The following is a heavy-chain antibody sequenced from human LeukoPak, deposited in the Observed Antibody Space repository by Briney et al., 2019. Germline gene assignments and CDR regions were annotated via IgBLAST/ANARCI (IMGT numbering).Heavy chain of an antibody. D-gene: IGHD2-2*01. Sequence: GGSLRLSCAASGFTFSGYAMSWVRQAPGKGLEWVSTISGGSSGSTYYADSVKGRFTISRDNSKNTLYLQMNSLRAEDTAVYYCAKADIYCSSTSCLYFDYWGQGTLVTVSS. CDR3: AKADIYCSSTSCLYFDY. V-gene: IGHV3-23*01. CDR1: GFTFSGYA. CDR2: ISGGSSGST. J-gene: IGHJ4*02.